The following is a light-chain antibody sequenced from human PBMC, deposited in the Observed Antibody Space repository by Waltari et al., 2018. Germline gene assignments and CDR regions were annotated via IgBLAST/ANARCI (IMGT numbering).Light chain of an antibody. CDR3: MKGTHRPPWT. Sequence: DVLLTQSPLSLPVSLGQPASIPCRSSPSLVHSDGNTYMNWFQQRPCPSPRRLIHQVSKRDSGVPDRFSRSGSGADFRLKISRVEAEDVGVYYCMKGTHRPPWTFGQGTKVEIK. CDR1: PSLVHSDGNTY. CDR2: QVS. J-gene: IGKJ1*01. V-gene: IGKV2-30*02.